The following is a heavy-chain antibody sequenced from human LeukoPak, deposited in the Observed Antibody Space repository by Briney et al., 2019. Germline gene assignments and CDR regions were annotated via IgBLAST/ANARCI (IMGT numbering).Heavy chain of an antibody. CDR1: GYTFTSYD. J-gene: IGHJ4*02. Sequence: ASVKVSCKASGYTFTSYDINWVRQATGQGLEWMGWMNPNSGNTGYAQKFQGRVTMTRNTSISTAYMELSSLRSEDTAVYYCARPLIAAAGTIDYWGQGTLVTVSS. CDR2: MNPNSGNT. V-gene: IGHV1-8*01. D-gene: IGHD6-13*01. CDR3: ARPLIAAAGTIDY.